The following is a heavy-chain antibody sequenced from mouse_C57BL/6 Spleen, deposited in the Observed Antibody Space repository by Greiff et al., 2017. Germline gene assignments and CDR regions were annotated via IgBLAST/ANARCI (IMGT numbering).Heavy chain of an antibody. CDR2: ISSGSSTI. V-gene: IGHV5-17*01. D-gene: IGHD1-1*01. CDR3: ARPHYYGSSYWFAY. Sequence: EVKLVESGGGLVKPGGSLKLSCAASGFTFSDYGMHWVRQAPEKGLEWVAYISSGSSTIYYADTVKGRVTISRDNAKNTLFLQMTSLRSEDTAMYYCARPHYYGSSYWFAYWGQGTLVTVSA. CDR1: GFTFSDYG. J-gene: IGHJ3*01.